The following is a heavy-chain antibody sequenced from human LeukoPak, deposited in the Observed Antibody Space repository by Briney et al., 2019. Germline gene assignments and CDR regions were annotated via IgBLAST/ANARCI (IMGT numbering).Heavy chain of an antibody. J-gene: IGHJ4*02. D-gene: IGHD5-18*01. CDR2: IKTDGSST. Sequence: GGSRRLSCAASGFTFSNYWMHWVRQAPGKGLVWVSRIKTDGSSTFYADSVKGRFTISRDNAKNTMYLQMNSLRVEDTAVYYCVSDTALGQWGRGPLLTVSS. V-gene: IGHV3-74*01. CDR1: GFTFSNYW. CDR3: VSDTALGQ.